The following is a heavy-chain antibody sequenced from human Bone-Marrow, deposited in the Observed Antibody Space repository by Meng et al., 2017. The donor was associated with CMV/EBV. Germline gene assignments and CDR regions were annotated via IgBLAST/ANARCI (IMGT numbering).Heavy chain of an antibody. V-gene: IGHV3-30*03. D-gene: IGHD2-15*01. CDR2: ISYDGSNK. CDR3: ARELGYNYYYYGMDV. J-gene: IGHJ6*02. CDR1: GFTFSNYS. Sequence: GGSLRLSCAASGFTFSNYSMNWVRQAPGKGLEWVAVISYDGSNKYYADSVKGRFTISRDNAKNTLYLQMNSLRAEDTAVYYCARELGYNYYYYGMDVWGQGTTVTVAS.